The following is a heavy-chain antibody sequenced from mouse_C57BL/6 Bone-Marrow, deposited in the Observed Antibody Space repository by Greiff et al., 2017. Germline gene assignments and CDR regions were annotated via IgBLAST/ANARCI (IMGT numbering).Heavy chain of an antibody. D-gene: IGHD2-5*01. CDR3: TRTLAYYSNYLAWFAY. CDR1: GYTFTDYE. J-gene: IGHJ3*01. Sequence: VQLQQSGAELVRPGASVTLSCKASGYTFTDYEMHWVKQTPVHGLEWIGAIDPETGGTAYNQKFKGKAILTADKSSSTAYMELRSLTSADSAVYYCTRTLAYYSNYLAWFAYWGQGTLVTVSA. V-gene: IGHV1-15*01. CDR2: IDPETGGT.